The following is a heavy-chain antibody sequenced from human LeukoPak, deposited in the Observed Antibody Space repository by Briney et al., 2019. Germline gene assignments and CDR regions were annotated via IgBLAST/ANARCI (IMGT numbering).Heavy chain of an antibody. CDR3: ARVYDSSGYYPFFDY. J-gene: IGHJ4*02. Sequence: SETLSLTCTVSGGSISSGGYYWSWIRQHPGKGLEWIGYIYYSGSTYYNPSLKRRVTISVDTSKNQFSLKLSSVTAADTAVYYCARVYDSSGYYPFFDYWGQGTLVTVSS. V-gene: IGHV4-31*03. CDR2: IYYSGST. CDR1: GGSISSGGYY. D-gene: IGHD3-22*01.